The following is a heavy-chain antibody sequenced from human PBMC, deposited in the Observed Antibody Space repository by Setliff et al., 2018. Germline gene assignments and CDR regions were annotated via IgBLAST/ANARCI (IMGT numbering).Heavy chain of an antibody. CDR1: GGSTNNYH. J-gene: IGHJ3*02. D-gene: IGHD1-1*01. Sequence: LTCTVSGGSTNNYHWTWIRQPAGKGLEWIGRLYPNGNTNYNPSLKRRVNMSADSSKNNLSLRLKYVTAADTAVYYCAREDWNGNAFDIWGPGTMVTVSS. CDR3: AREDWNGNAFDI. CDR2: LYPNGNT. V-gene: IGHV4-4*07.